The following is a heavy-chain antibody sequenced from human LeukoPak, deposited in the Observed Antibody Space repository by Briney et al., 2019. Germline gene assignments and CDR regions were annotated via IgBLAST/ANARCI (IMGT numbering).Heavy chain of an antibody. CDR2: INPSNGGT. CDR1: GYTFTDHY. Sequence: ASVKVSCKTSGYTFTDHYIHWVRQAPGQGLEWMGWINPSNGGTSSAQKFQGRVTMTRDTSITTAYMELNSLTSDDTAVYYCTRAQIPYSYYVNYGMDVWGQGTTVTV. J-gene: IGHJ6*02. V-gene: IGHV1-2*02. D-gene: IGHD1-26*01. CDR3: TRAQIPYSYYVNYGMDV.